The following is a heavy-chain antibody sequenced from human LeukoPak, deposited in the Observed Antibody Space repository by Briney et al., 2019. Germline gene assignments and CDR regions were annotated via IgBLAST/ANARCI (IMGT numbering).Heavy chain of an antibody. CDR3: VRQMIRFWFDP. J-gene: IGHJ5*02. V-gene: IGHV3-7*01. CDR2: INPDGSQK. CDR1: GFTFSNYG. D-gene: IGHD3-16*01. Sequence: PGRSLRLSCAASGFTFSNYGMHWVRQAPGKGLEWVADINPDGSQKYSVDSVKGRFTISRDNAKNSLFLQMNSLRAEDTAVYYCVRQMIRFWFDPWGQGTQVTVSS.